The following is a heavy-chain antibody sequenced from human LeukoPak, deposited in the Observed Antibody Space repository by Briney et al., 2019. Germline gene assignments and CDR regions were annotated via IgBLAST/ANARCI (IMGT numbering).Heavy chain of an antibody. V-gene: IGHV4-38-2*01. J-gene: IGHJ3*02. Sequence: SETLSLTCAASGYSISSGYYWGWIRQPPGKGLEWIGSIYHSGSTYYNPSLKSRVTISVDTSKNQFSLKLSSVTAADTAVYYCARRVDEAFDIWGQGTMVTVSS. CDR1: GYSISSGYY. CDR3: ARRVDEAFDI. D-gene: IGHD2-15*01. CDR2: IYHSGST.